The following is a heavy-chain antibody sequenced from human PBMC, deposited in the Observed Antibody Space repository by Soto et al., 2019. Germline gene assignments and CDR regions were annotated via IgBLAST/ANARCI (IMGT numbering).Heavy chain of an antibody. CDR3: AREWAGDYYDSSGYYSGAFDI. D-gene: IGHD3-22*01. CDR1: GGTFSSYA. J-gene: IGHJ3*02. Sequence: QVQLVQSGAEVKKPGSSVKVSCKASGGTFSSYAISWVRQAPGQGLEWMGGIIPIFGTANYAQKFQGRVTSTADESTSPAYMELSSMRSEDTAVYYCAREWAGDYYDSSGYYSGAFDIWGQGTMVTVSS. CDR2: IIPIFGTA. V-gene: IGHV1-69*01.